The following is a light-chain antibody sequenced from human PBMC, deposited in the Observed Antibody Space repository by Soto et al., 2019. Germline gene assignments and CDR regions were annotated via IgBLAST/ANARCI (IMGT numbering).Light chain of an antibody. J-gene: IGLJ1*01. Sequence: QSVLTQPRSVSGSPGQSVTISCTGTSSDVGGYNYVSWYQQHPGKAPKLMIYDVSKRPSGVPDRFSGSKSGNTAYLTISGLQAEDEADYYCCSYAGSYTDVFGTGTKLTVL. CDR2: DVS. CDR3: CSYAGSYTDV. CDR1: SSDVGGYNY. V-gene: IGLV2-11*01.